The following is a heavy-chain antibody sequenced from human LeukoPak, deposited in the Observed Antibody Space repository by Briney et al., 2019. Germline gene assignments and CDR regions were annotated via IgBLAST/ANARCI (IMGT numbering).Heavy chain of an antibody. J-gene: IGHJ5*02. CDR2: INPSGGST. CDR1: GYTFTSYY. V-gene: IGHV1-46*01. CDR3: ARETHHPSGSGGSCGFDP. Sequence: ASVKVSCKASGYTFTSYYMHWVRQAPGQGLEWMGIINPSGGSTSYAQKFQGRVTMTRDTSTSTVYMELSSLRSEDTAVYYCARETHHPSGSGGSCGFDPWGQGTLVTVSS. D-gene: IGHD2-15*01.